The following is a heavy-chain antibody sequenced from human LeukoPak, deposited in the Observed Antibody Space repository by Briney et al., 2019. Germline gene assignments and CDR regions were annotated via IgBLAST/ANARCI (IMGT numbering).Heavy chain of an antibody. D-gene: IGHD6-13*01. J-gene: IGHJ4*02. Sequence: SETLCLTCTVSGGSISSSSYYWGWIRQPPGKGLEWIGSIYYSGSTYYNPSLKSRVTMSVDTSKNQFSLKLSSVTAADTAVYYCARDVVAAAGTWDYWGQGTLVTVSS. CDR3: ARDVVAAAGTWDY. V-gene: IGHV4-39*07. CDR1: GGSISSSSYY. CDR2: IYYSGST.